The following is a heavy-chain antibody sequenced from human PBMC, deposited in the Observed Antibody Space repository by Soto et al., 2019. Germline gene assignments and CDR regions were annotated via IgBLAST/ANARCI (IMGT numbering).Heavy chain of an antibody. CDR2: INAGNGNT. Sequence: QVQLVQSGAEVKKPGASVKVSCKASGYSFTSYGMRWVRQAPGQRLEWMGWINAGNGNTKYSQKFQGRVTITRDTSASTAYMELSSLRSEDTAVYYCARGPGGPDGPGDYWGQGTLVTVSS. CDR3: ARGPGGPDGPGDY. D-gene: IGHD2-15*01. J-gene: IGHJ4*02. V-gene: IGHV1-3*01. CDR1: GYSFTSYG.